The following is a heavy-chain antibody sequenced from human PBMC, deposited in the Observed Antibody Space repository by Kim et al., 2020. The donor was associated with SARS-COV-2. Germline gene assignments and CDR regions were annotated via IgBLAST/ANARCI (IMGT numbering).Heavy chain of an antibody. CDR3: TTDMRYCTNTNCYEVDY. Sequence: PVKGRFTISRDDSKNTLYLHMNSLKTEDTAVYYCTTDMRYCTNTNCYEVDYWGQGTLVTVSS. J-gene: IGHJ4*02. D-gene: IGHD2-2*01. V-gene: IGHV3-15*01.